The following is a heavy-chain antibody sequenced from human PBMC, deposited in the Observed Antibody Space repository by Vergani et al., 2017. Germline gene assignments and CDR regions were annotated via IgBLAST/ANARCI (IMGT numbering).Heavy chain of an antibody. CDR3: AIHSTVELLVTLGWFGP. V-gene: IGHV4-39*01. CDR1: GASIRSSIYY. J-gene: IGHJ5*02. CDR2: IYYSGST. D-gene: IGHD4-23*01. Sequence: QLQLQESGPGLVKPSATLSLTCTVSGASIRSSIYYWGWIRQPPGKGLEWIASIYYSGSTYYNPSLKSRVTISVDTSKNQFSLQLSSVTAAATAVYLCAIHSTVELLVTLGWFGPWCQGILVTVAS.